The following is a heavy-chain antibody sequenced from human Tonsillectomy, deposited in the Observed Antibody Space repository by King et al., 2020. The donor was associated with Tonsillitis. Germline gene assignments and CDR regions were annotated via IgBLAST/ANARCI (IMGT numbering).Heavy chain of an antibody. Sequence: QVQLQQWGAGLLKPSETLSLTCAVYGGSFSGYYWSWIRQPPGKGLEWIGEINHSGSTNYNPSLKSRVTISVDTSKNQFSLKLSSVTAADTAVYYCARENPRYCSSTSCYARGVYYYYYGMDVWGQGTTVTVSS. J-gene: IGHJ6*02. CDR3: ARENPRYCSSTSCYARGVYYYYYGMDV. CDR1: GGSFSGYY. D-gene: IGHD2-2*01. CDR2: INHSGST. V-gene: IGHV4-34*01.